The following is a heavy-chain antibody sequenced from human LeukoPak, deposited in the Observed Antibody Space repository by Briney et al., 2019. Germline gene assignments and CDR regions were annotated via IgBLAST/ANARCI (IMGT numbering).Heavy chain of an antibody. D-gene: IGHD6-13*01. CDR3: AKAGFSSSWSKPDNWFDP. V-gene: IGHV3-74*01. CDR1: GFTFSSYW. Sequence: GGSLRLSCAASGFTFSSYWMHWVRQAPGKWLVWVSRINSDGSSTSYADSVKGRFTISRDNAKNTLYLQMNSLRAEDTAVYYCAKAGFSSSWSKPDNWFDPWGQGTLVTVSS. J-gene: IGHJ5*02. CDR2: INSDGSST.